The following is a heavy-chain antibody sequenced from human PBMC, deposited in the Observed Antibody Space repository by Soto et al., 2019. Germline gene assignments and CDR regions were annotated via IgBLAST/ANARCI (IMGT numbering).Heavy chain of an antibody. J-gene: IGHJ6*02. CDR2: IVVGSGNT. D-gene: IGHD3-10*02. Sequence: SVKVSCKASGFTFTSSAVQWVRQARGQRLEWIGWIVVGSGNTNYAQKFQERVTITRDMSTSTAYMELSSLRSEDTAVYYREALFHYYGMDVWGQGTTVTVSS. CDR1: GFTFTSSA. CDR3: EALFHYYGMDV. V-gene: IGHV1-58*01.